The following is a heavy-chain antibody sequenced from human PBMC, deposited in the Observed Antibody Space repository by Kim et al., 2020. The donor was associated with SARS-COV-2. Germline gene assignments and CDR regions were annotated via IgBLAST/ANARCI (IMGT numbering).Heavy chain of an antibody. D-gene: IGHD6-13*01. CDR2: T. Sequence: TYTADSVKGRFTISRDNSKNTLYLQMNSLRAEDTAVYYCARGAIAAAGVDYWGQGTLVTVSS. CDR3: ARGAIAAAGVDY. V-gene: IGHV3-53*01. J-gene: IGHJ4*02.